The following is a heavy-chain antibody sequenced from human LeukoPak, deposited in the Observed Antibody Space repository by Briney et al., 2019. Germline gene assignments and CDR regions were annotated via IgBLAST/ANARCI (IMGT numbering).Heavy chain of an antibody. D-gene: IGHD2-21*02. Sequence: PSETLSLTCTVSGGSISSSSYYWGWIRQPPGKGLEWIGSIYYSGSTYYNPSLKSRVTISVDTTKNQFSLKLSSVTAADTAVYYCARHRIVVVTGVRDAFDTWGQGTMVTVSS. J-gene: IGHJ3*02. CDR1: GGSISSSSYY. CDR2: IYYSGST. CDR3: ARHRIVVVTGVRDAFDT. V-gene: IGHV4-39*01.